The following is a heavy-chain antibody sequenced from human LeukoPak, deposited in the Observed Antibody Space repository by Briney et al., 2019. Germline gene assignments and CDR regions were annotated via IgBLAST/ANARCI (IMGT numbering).Heavy chain of an antibody. J-gene: IGHJ4*02. Sequence: GASVKVSCKASGYTFTSYAMHWVRQAPGQRLEWMGWINAGNGNTKYSQKFQGRVTITRDTSISTAYMELSRLRSDDTAVYYCASGTTGTSELDYWGQGTLVTVSS. CDR3: ASGTTGTSELDY. V-gene: IGHV1-3*01. CDR2: INAGNGNT. D-gene: IGHD1-1*01. CDR1: GYTFTSYA.